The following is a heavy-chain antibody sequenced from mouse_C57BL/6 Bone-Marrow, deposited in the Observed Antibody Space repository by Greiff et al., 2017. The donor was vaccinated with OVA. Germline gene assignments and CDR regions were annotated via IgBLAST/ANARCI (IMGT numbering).Heavy chain of an antibody. D-gene: IGHD1-1*01. V-gene: IGHV1-55*01. Sequence: VQLQQPGAELVKPGASVKMSCKASGYTFTSYWITWVKQRPGQGLEWIGDIYPGSGSTNYNEKFKSKATLTVDKSSSTAYMQLSSLTSEDSAVYYCARSYFATTVVADWYFDVWGTGTTVTVSS. J-gene: IGHJ1*03. CDR1: GYTFTSYW. CDR3: ARSYFATTVVADWYFDV. CDR2: IYPGSGST.